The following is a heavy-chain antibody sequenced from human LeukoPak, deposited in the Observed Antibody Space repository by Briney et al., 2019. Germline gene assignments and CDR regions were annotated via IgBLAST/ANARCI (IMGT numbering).Heavy chain of an antibody. D-gene: IGHD3-22*01. V-gene: IGHV1-18*01. CDR2: ISAYNGNT. J-gene: IGHJ4*02. CDR1: GYTFTSYG. Sequence: ASVKVSCKASGYTFTSYGISWVRQAPGQGLEWMGWISAYNGNTNYAQKLQGRVTMTTDTSTSTAYMELRSLRSDDTAVYYCARDGTYYYDSSGYSVFDYWGQGSRVTVSS. CDR3: ARDGTYYYDSSGYSVFDY.